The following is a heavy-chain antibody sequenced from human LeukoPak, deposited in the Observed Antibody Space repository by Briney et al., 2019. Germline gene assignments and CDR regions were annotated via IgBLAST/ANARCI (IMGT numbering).Heavy chain of an antibody. V-gene: IGHV1-69*13. D-gene: IGHD2-15*01. Sequence: SVKVSCTASGGTFSSYAISWVRQAPGQGLEWMGGIIPIFGTANYAQKFQGRVTITADESTSTAYMELSSLRSEDTAVYYCASRGLGYCSGGSCYSTGTGHYYYYYGMDVWGQGTTVTVSS. J-gene: IGHJ6*02. CDR3: ASRGLGYCSGGSCYSTGTGHYYYYYGMDV. CDR2: IIPIFGTA. CDR1: GGTFSSYA.